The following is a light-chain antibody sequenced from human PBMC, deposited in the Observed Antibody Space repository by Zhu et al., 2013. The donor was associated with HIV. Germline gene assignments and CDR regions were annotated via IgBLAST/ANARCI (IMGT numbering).Light chain of an antibody. V-gene: IGLV1-51*01. J-gene: IGLJ2*01. Sequence: QSVLTQPPSVSAAPGQKVTISCSGSSSNIGNNYVSWYQQLPGTAPKLLIYDNNKRPSGIPDRFSGSKSGTSATLGITGLQTGDEADYYCGTWDGSLSVGVFGGGTKLTVL. CDR3: GTWDGSLSVGV. CDR1: SSNIGNNY. CDR2: DNN.